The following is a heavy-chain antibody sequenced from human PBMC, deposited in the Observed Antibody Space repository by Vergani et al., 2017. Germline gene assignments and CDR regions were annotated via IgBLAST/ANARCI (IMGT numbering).Heavy chain of an antibody. Sequence: QVQLQESGPGLVKPSETLSLTCTVSGGSISSYYWSWIRQPPGKGLEWIGYIYTSGSTNYNPSLTSRVTISVDTSKNQFSLKLSSVTAADTAVYYCARETLFDAFEIWGQGTMVTVSS. V-gene: IGHV4-4*09. D-gene: IGHD2-21*01. CDR3: ARETLFDAFEI. CDR1: GGSISSYY. J-gene: IGHJ3*02. CDR2: IYTSGST.